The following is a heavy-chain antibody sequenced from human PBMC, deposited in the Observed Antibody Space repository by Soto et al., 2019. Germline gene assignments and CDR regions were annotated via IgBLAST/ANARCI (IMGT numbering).Heavy chain of an antibody. CDR1: GFKFSNYA. V-gene: IGHV3-23*01. CDR3: AKDRRAGGNSAFYFDF. Sequence: EVQMLASGGGLGQPGGSLRLSFAASGFKFSNYAMSWVRQAPGKGLEWVSLISATGGGTYYADSVKGRFTISRDNSHNTLYLQVHSLTAEDTAVYYCAKDRRAGGNSAFYFDFWGQGAQVTVSS. CDR2: ISATGGGT. J-gene: IGHJ4*02. D-gene: IGHD3-16*01.